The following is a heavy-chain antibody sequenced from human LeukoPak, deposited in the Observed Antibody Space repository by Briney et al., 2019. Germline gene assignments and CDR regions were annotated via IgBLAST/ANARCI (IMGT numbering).Heavy chain of an antibody. CDR2: ISSSSSTI. D-gene: IGHD3-9*01. J-gene: IGHJ4*02. V-gene: IGHV3-48*01. CDR3: AREPPYYDISTGPDY. Sequence: GGSLTLSCAASGFTFSSYSMNWVRQAPGKGLEWVSYISSSSSTIYYADSVKGRFTISRDNAKNSLYLQMNSLRAEDTAVYYCAREPPYYDISTGPDYWGQGPLGTVSS. CDR1: GFTFSSYS.